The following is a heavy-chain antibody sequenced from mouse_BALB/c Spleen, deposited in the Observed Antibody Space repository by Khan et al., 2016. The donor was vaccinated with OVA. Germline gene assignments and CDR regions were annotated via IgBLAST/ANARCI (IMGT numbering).Heavy chain of an antibody. V-gene: IGHV5-6*01. CDR2: ISSGGSYT. Sequence: EVQGVESGGDLVKPEGSLKLSCAASGFTFSTYGMSWVRQTPAKRLEWVATISSGGSYTHYPDSVQGRFTISRDNAKNTLYLQMSSVKSEDTAMFYCARLPYYYGSEGFAYWGQGTLVTVSS. J-gene: IGHJ3*01. D-gene: IGHD1-1*01. CDR1: GFTFSTYG. CDR3: ARLPYYYGSEGFAY.